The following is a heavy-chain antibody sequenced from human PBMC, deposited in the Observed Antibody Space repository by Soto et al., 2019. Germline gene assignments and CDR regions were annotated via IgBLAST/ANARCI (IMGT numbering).Heavy chain of an antibody. D-gene: IGHD1-26*01. CDR3: AKPKTRYSGSYNSHFDY. J-gene: IGHJ4*02. V-gene: IGHV3-23*01. Sequence: PGGSLRLSCAASGFTFSSYAMSWVRQAPGKGLEWVSAISGSGGSTYYADSVKGRFTISRDNSKNTLYLQMNSLRAEDTAVYYCAKPKTRYSGSYNSHFDYWGQGTLVTVSS. CDR1: GFTFSSYA. CDR2: ISGSGGST.